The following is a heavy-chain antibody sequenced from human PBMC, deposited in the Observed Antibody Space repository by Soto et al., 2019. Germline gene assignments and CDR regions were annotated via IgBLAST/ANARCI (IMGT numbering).Heavy chain of an antibody. CDR2: MNPKTGNA. J-gene: IGHJ5*02. CDR1: GCAFTSYD. CDR3: ARVDPSVAAFFGVVSRFDR. D-gene: IGHD3-3*01. V-gene: IGHV1-8*01. Sequence: DSVQVSSKASGCAFTSYDMHWVRQATVQGLERMVPMNPKTGNAGYAQKVQGRAHQARNTSISTAYLEMSRLGSGGTAVYYCARVDPSVAAFFGVVSRFDRCGQGRLVAV.